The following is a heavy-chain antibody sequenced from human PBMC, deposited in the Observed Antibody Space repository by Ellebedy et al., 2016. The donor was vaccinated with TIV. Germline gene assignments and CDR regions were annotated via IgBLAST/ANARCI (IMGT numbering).Heavy chain of an antibody. CDR2: IYHSGRN. D-gene: IGHD6-19*01. CDR1: GGSISSNDW. J-gene: IGHJ4*02. Sequence: SETLSLXXAVSGGSISSNDWWSWVRQPPGKGLEWIGEIYHSGRNNYNPSLKSRVTISVDKSKNQFSLKLNSVTAADTAVYYCARGLRGSPDFDYWGQGTLVTVSS. V-gene: IGHV4-4*02. CDR3: ARGLRGSPDFDY.